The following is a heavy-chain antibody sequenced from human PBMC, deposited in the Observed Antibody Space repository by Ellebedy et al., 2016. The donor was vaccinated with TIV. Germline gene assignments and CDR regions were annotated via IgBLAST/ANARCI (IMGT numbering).Heavy chain of an antibody. D-gene: IGHD6-19*01. Sequence: MPSETLSLTCTASGASVTSYYWSWIRQPPGKGLEWIGYIFYSGSTHYNPSLKSRVTISVDTSKNQFSLKLSSVTAADTAMYFCARTIAVAGTFSFDYWGQGTLVTVSS. CDR3: ARTIAVAGTFSFDY. J-gene: IGHJ4*02. V-gene: IGHV4-59*02. CDR1: GASVTSYY. CDR2: IFYSGST.